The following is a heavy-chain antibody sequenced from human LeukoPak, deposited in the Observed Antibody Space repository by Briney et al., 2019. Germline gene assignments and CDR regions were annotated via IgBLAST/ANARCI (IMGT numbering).Heavy chain of an antibody. J-gene: IGHJ4*02. Sequence: PSETLSLTCTVSGGSISSYYWSWIRQPPGKGLEWIGYIYYSGSTNYNPSLKSRVTISVDTSKNQFSLKLSSVTAADTAVYYCATRYSSGWHPFDYWGQGTLVTVSS. CDR1: GGSISSYY. D-gene: IGHD6-19*01. V-gene: IGHV4-59*01. CDR2: IYYSGST. CDR3: ATRYSSGWHPFDY.